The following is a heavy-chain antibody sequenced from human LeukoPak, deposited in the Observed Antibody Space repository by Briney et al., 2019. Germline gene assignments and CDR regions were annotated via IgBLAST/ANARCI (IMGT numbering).Heavy chain of an antibody. V-gene: IGHV3-30*19. J-gene: IGHJ4*02. CDR3: MRNLWGNYYSAFDY. D-gene: IGHD3-22*01. CDR1: GFTFSSYG. Sequence: AGGSLRLSCEVSGFTFSSYGMHWVRQAPGKGLEWVAFIEYDGSYKKEADSVKGRFTISRDKSKNTLHLQMNSLRVEDTAVYYCMRNLWGNYYSAFDYWGPGTLVTVSS. CDR2: IEYDGSYK.